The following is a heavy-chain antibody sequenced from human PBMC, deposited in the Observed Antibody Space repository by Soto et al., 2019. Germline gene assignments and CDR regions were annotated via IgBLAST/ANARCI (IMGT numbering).Heavy chain of an antibody. J-gene: IGHJ4*02. CDR3: ARGPDIPDLDY. Sequence: QVQLVESGGGVVQPGGSLRLSCAASGFTFSSYGMHWVRQAPGKGLEWVAVIWYDGSNKYYADSVKGRFTISRDNSKNTLYLQMNSLRAEDTAVYYCARGPDIPDLDYWGQGTLVTVSS. V-gene: IGHV3-33*01. D-gene: IGHD2-15*01. CDR1: GFTFSSYG. CDR2: IWYDGSNK.